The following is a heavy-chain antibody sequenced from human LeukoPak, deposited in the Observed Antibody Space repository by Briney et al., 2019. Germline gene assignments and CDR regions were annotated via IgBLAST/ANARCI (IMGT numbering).Heavy chain of an antibody. J-gene: IGHJ4*02. CDR1: GLTFISYD. V-gene: IGHV3-30-3*01. D-gene: IGHD1-26*01. Sequence: GGSLRLSCAASGLTFISYDIHWVRQAPGKGLQWVAVMSSDGSIKIYTDSVKGRFTISRDNSKNTLYLEMNSLRVGDTAVYYCARDLVSGAPDYFDSWGQGTLVTVSS. CDR3: ARDLVSGAPDYFDS. CDR2: MSSDGSIK.